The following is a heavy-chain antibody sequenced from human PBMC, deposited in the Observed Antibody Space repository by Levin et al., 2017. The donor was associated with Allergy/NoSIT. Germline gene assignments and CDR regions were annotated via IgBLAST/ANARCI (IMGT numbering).Heavy chain of an antibody. J-gene: IGHJ4*02. CDR3: ARGLYSSGSYYFDY. CDR1: GGSFSGYY. V-gene: IGHV4-34*01. Sequence: GSLRLSCAVYGGSFSGYYWSWIRQPPGKGLEWIGEINHSGSTNYNPSLKSRVTISVDTSKNQFSLKLSSVTAADTAVYYCARGLYSSGSYYFDYWGQGTLVTVSS. CDR2: INHSGST. D-gene: IGHD6-19*01.